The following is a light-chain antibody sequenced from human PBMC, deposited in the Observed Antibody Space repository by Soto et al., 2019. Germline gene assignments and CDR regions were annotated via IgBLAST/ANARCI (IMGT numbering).Light chain of an antibody. Sequence: PDPMTENLGESATINCKSSQSVLYSSNNKNYLAWYQQKPGQPPKLLIYWASTRESGVPDRFSGSGSGTDFTLTISSLQAEDVAVYYCEEYYRTPWPFGQATK. J-gene: IGKJ1*01. CDR2: WAS. V-gene: IGKV4-1*01. CDR3: EEYYRTPWP. CDR1: QSVLYSSNNKNY.